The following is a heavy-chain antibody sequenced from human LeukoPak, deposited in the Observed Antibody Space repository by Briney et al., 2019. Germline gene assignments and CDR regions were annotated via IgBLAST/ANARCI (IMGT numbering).Heavy chain of an antibody. D-gene: IGHD1-26*01. Sequence: ASVKVSCKASGYTFTSYDINWVRQATGQGLEWMGWMNSNSGNTDYAQKFQGRVTMTRNTSISTAYMELSSLRSEDTAVYYCARAEGAWELLRYYYYGMDVWGQGTTVTVSS. CDR1: GYTFTSYD. CDR2: MNSNSGNT. J-gene: IGHJ6*02. CDR3: ARAEGAWELLRYYYYGMDV. V-gene: IGHV1-8*01.